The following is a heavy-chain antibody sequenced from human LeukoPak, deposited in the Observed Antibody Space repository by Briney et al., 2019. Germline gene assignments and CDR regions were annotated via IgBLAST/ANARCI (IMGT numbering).Heavy chain of an antibody. J-gene: IGHJ3*02. D-gene: IGHD4-17*01. CDR3: ARERGTTVTHTGAFDI. V-gene: IGHV1-69*13. Sequence: ASVKVSCKASGGTFSSYAISWVRQAPGQGLEWMGGIIPIFGTANYAQKFQGRVTITADESTSTAYMELSSLRSEDTAVYYCARERGTTVTHTGAFDIWGQGTMVTVSS. CDR2: IIPIFGTA. CDR1: GGTFSSYA.